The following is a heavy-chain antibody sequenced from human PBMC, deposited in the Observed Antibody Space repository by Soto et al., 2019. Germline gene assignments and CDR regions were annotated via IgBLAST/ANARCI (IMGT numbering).Heavy chain of an antibody. CDR3: ARDEDGYNYRY. J-gene: IGHJ4*02. CDR2: ISAYNGNT. CDR1: GYTFTSYG. V-gene: IGHV1-18*04. Sequence: ASVKVSCNASGYTFTSYGIIWVRQAPGQGLEWMGWISAYNGNTNYAQKLQGRVTMTTDTSTSTAYMELRSLRSDDTAVYYCARDEDGYNYRYWGQGTLVTVSS. D-gene: IGHD5-12*01.